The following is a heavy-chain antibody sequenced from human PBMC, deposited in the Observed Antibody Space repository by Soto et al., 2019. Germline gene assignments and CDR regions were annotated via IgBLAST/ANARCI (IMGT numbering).Heavy chain of an antibody. D-gene: IGHD1-26*01. CDR1: GYSISSGYY. J-gene: IGHJ5*02. CDR2: IYHSGST. CDR3: ARDLKSEGEENWFDP. Sequence: KTSETLSLTCAVSGYSISSGYYWGWIRQPPGKGLEWIGSIYHSGSTYYNPSLKSRVTISVDTSKNQFSLKLSSVTAADTAVYYCARDLKSEGEENWFDPWGQGTLVTVSS. V-gene: IGHV4-38-2*02.